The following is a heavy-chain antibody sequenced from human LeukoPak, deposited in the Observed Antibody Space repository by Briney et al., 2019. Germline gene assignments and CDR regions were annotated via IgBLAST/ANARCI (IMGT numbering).Heavy chain of an antibody. CDR3: AKVRPYYYDSSGYCDY. D-gene: IGHD3-22*01. J-gene: IGHJ4*02. CDR1: GFTFSSYA. Sequence: PGGSLRLPCAASGFTFSSYAMSWVRQAPGKGLEWVSAISGSGGSTYYADSVKGRFTISRDNSKNTLYLQMNSLRAEDTAVYYCAKVRPYYYDSSGYCDYWGQGTLVTVSS. CDR2: ISGSGGST. V-gene: IGHV3-23*01.